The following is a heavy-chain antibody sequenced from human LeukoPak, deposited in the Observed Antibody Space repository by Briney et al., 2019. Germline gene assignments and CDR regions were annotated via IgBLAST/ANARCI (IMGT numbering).Heavy chain of an antibody. CDR3: ARALNPNYYYYYMDV. CDR2: IRYDGSNK. V-gene: IGHV3-30*02. D-gene: IGHD1-14*01. J-gene: IGHJ6*03. Sequence: PGGSLRLSCAASGFTFSSYGIHWVRQAPGKGLEWVAFIRYDGSNKYYADSVKGRFTISRDNAKNSLYLQMNSLRAEDTALYYCARALNPNYYYYYMDVWGKGTTVTVSS. CDR1: GFTFSSYG.